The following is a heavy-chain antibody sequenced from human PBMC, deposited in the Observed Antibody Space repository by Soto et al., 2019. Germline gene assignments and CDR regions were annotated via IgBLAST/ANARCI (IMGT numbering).Heavy chain of an antibody. CDR2: INHSGST. CDR3: XXXXXXXYYGMDV. J-gene: IGHJ6*02. CDR1: GGSFSGYY. V-gene: IGHV4-34*01. Sequence: QVQLQQWGAGLLKPSATLSLTCAVFGGSFSGYYWSWIRQPPGKGLEWIGEINHSGSTNYNPSLKSRXXXXXXXXXXXXXXXXXXXXXXXXXXXYXXXXXXXXYYGMDVWGQGTTVTVSS.